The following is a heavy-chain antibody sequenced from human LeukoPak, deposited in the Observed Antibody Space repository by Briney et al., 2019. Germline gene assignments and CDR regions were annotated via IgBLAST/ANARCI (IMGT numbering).Heavy chain of an antibody. V-gene: IGHV1-2*02. CDR1: GYTFTGYY. Sequence: ASVKVSCKASGYTFTGYYMHWVRQAPGQGLEWMGWINPNSGGTNYAQKFQGRVTMTRDTSISTAYMELSRLRSDDTAVYYCARAVVGATAGIDYWGQGTLVTVSS. J-gene: IGHJ4*02. CDR3: ARAVVGATAGIDY. D-gene: IGHD1-26*01. CDR2: INPNSGGT.